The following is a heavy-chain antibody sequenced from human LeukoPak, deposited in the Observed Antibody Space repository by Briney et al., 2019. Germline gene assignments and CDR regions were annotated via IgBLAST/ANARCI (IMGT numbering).Heavy chain of an antibody. D-gene: IGHD2-2*01. CDR2: ISGSGGNT. CDR3: AKGYCSSTTCYSRFEY. J-gene: IGHJ4*02. CDR1: GFTFSSYA. Sequence: GGSLRLSCAASGFTFSSYAMSWVRQAPGKGLEWVSAISGSGGNTFYADSVKGQFTVSRDSSNNTLYLQMSSLRAEDTAIYYCAKGYCSSTTCYSRFEYWGQGTLVTVSS. V-gene: IGHV3-23*01.